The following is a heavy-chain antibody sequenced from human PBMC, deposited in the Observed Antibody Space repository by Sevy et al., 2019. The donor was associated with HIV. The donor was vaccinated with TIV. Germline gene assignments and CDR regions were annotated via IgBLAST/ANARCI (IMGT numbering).Heavy chain of an antibody. V-gene: IGHV1-18*01. CDR3: ARDRYCSGGSCPLNAFDI. CDR2: ISAYNGNT. D-gene: IGHD2-15*01. CDR1: GYTFTSYG. J-gene: IGHJ3*02. Sequence: ASVKVSCKASGYTFTSYGISWVRQAPGQGLEWMGWISAYNGNTNYAQKLQGRVTMTTDTSTSTAYMELRSLSSDDTAVYYCARDRYCSGGSCPLNAFDIWGQGTMVTVSS.